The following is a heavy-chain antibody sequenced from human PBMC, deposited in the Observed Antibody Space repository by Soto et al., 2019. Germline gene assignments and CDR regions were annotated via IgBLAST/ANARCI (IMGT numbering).Heavy chain of an antibody. CDR1: GGSISSGGYS. J-gene: IGHJ4*02. CDR3: ASYNWGSLYYFDY. CDR2: IYHSGST. V-gene: IGHV4-30-2*01. Sequence: SKTLSLTCAVFGGSISSGGYSWSWIRQPPGKGLEWIGYIYHSGSTYYNPSLKSRVTISVDRSKNQFSLKLSSVTAADTAVYYCASYNWGSLYYFDYWGQGTLVTVSS. D-gene: IGHD7-27*01.